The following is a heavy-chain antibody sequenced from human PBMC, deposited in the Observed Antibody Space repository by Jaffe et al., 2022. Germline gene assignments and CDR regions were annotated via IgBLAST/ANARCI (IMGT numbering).Heavy chain of an antibody. Sequence: QVQLVQSGAEVKKPGSSVKVSCKASGGTFSSYAISWVRQAPGQGLEWMGGIIPIFGTANYAQKFQGRVTITADESTSTAYMELSSLRSEDTAVYYCARAPGDCSGGSCQGYYYYYYMDVWGKGTTVTVSS. CDR3: ARAPGDCSGGSCQGYYYYYYMDV. CDR1: GGTFSSYA. J-gene: IGHJ6*03. D-gene: IGHD2-15*01. CDR2: IIPIFGTA. V-gene: IGHV1-69*01.